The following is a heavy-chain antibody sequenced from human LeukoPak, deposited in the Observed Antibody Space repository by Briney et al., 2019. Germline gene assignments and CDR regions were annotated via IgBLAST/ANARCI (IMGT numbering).Heavy chain of an antibody. J-gene: IGHJ5*02. CDR3: AGEDFWFDG. D-gene: IGHD3-3*01. Sequence: AESLRLSCAAYGFTFSSYSMNWVRQAPGKGLEWVSSISSSSSYIYYADSVKGRFTIASDNAKKSPYLQMNSLRTEDTAVYYCAGEDFWFDGWGQGTLVTVSS. CDR2: ISSSSSYI. CDR1: GFTFSSYS. V-gene: IGHV3-21*01.